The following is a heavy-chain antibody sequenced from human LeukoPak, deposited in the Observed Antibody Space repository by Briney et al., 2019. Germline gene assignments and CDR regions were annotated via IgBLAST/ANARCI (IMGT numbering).Heavy chain of an antibody. V-gene: IGHV6-1*01. Sequence: SQTLSLTCAISGDSVSSNSAAWNWIRQSPSRGLEWLGRTYYRSKWYNDYAVSVKSRITINPDTSKNQFSLQLNSVTPEDTAVYYCARVALSGYCSGGSCYVDWFDPWGQGTLVTVS. CDR1: GDSVSSNSAA. CDR3: ARVALSGYCSGGSCYVDWFDP. CDR2: TYYRSKWYN. J-gene: IGHJ5*02. D-gene: IGHD2-15*01.